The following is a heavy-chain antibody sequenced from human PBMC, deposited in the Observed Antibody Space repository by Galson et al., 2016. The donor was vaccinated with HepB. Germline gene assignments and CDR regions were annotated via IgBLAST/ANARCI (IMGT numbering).Heavy chain of an antibody. Sequence: SLRLSCAASGFTFGRYSMNWVRQAPGKGLEWVSSISYSSSTIYYADSVRGRFTVSRDNAKNALYLQMNSLRADDTAVYYCARSGAWSISWMDLWGQGATVTVSS. V-gene: IGHV3-48*01. CDR1: GFTFGRYS. D-gene: IGHD6-19*01. J-gene: IGHJ6*02. CDR3: ARSGAWSISWMDL. CDR2: ISYSSSTI.